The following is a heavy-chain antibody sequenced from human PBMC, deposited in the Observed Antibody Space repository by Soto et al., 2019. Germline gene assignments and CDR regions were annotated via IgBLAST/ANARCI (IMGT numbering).Heavy chain of an antibody. J-gene: IGHJ4*02. V-gene: IGHV3-15*07. D-gene: IGHD2-21*01. CDR2: VKSKVDGGSI. CDR1: GFTFNGAW. Sequence: EVQLVESGGGLVEPGGSLRLSCAASGFTFNGAWMHWVRQAPGKGLEWVGRVKSKVDGGSIDYAAPVRVRFTISRDDSRNTVDLQMNSLSAEDSAMYYCSADIPDCGAYAFDYWGQGTLVTVSS. CDR3: SADIPDCGAYAFDY.